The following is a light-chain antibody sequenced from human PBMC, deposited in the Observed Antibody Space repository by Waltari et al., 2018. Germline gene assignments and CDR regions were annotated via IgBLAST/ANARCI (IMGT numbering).Light chain of an antibody. CDR2: DVS. J-gene: IGLJ2*01. Sequence: QSALTQPPSVSGSPGQSVTISCTGTSRAAGSYNRFSWYHQPPGKAPKLMICDVSNRPSGVPDRFSGSKSGNTASLTISGLQAEDEADYYCSSYTSSSIVVFGGGTKLTVL. CDR3: SSYTSSSIVV. V-gene: IGLV2-18*02. CDR1: SRAAGSYNR.